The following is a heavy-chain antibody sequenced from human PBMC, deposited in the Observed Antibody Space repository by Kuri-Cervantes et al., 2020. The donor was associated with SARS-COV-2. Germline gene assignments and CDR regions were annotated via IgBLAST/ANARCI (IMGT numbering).Heavy chain of an antibody. D-gene: IGHD3-22*01. CDR2: ISGSGGST. CDR1: GFALSQAS. V-gene: IGHV3-23*01. CDR3: APRASSGYYYAGIDY. J-gene: IGHJ4*02. Sequence: GSLRLSCAAAGFALSQASMNWVRQAPGKGLEWVSAISGSGGSTYYADSVKGRFTISRDNSKNTLYLQMNSLRAEDTAVYYCAPRASSGYYYAGIDYWGQGTLVTVSS.